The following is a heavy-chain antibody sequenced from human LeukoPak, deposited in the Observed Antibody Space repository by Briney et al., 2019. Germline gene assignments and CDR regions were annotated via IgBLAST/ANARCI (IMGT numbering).Heavy chain of an antibody. CDR2: INHSGGT. D-gene: IGHD6-13*01. CDR3: ARASYSSSWLPGRYFQH. CDR1: GGSFSGYY. Sequence: SETLSLTCAVYGGSFSGYYWSWIRQPPGKGLEWIGEINHSGGTNYNPSLKSRVTISVDTSKNQFSLKLSSVTAADTAVYYCARASYSSSWLPGRYFQHWGQGTLVTVSS. V-gene: IGHV4-34*01. J-gene: IGHJ1*01.